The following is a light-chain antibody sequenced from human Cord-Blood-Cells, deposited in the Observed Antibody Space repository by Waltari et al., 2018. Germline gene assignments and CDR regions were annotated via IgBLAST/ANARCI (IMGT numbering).Light chain of an antibody. Sequence: DIQMTQSPSSLSASVGDRVTITCRASQSISSYLNWYQQKPGKAPKLLIYAASSLQSGVPSRFSGSGSGTDFTLTISSLQPEDFATYYCQQSYSFGQGTKEEIK. CDR3: QQSYS. V-gene: IGKV1-39*01. J-gene: IGKJ1*01. CDR1: QSISSY. CDR2: AAS.